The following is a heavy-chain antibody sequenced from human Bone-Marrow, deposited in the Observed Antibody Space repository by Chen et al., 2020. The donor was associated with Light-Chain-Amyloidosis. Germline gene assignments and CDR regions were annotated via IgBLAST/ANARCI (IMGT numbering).Heavy chain of an antibody. CDR3: ARWTFYVDV. J-gene: IGHJ6*03. CDR1: GYTFTNYF. Sequence: QSGAEVRKPGASVKVSCKASGYTFTNYFIHWVREAPGQGLEWVGIINPTGASTTYAQSFQGRVTMTTDTSTSTVYMELSSLRPEDTGVYYCARWTFYVDVWGKGTTVTVS. V-gene: IGHV1-46*01. CDR2: INPTGAST.